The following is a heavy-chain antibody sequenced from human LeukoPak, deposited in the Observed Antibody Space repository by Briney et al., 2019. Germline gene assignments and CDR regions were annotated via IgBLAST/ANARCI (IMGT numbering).Heavy chain of an antibody. CDR3: AKYGSGRERNAFDI. Sequence: GGSLRLSCTVSGFTVSSNSMSWVRQAPGKGLEWVSAISGNGGATYYADSVKGRFTISRDNSKNTLYLQMNSLRAEDTAIYYCAKYGSGRERNAFDIWGQGTMVSVSS. V-gene: IGHV3-23*01. J-gene: IGHJ3*02. CDR2: ISGNGGAT. D-gene: IGHD3-10*01. CDR1: GFTVSSNS.